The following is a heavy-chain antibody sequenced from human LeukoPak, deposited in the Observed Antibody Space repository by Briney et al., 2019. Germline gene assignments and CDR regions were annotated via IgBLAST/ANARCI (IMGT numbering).Heavy chain of an antibody. J-gene: IGHJ5*02. CDR2: IYYTGST. D-gene: IGHD5-12*01. V-gene: IGHV4-59*01. CDR3: ARDPGVGYDCRWFDP. CDR1: GGSINAFY. Sequence: SETLSLTCTVSGGSINAFYWSWMRQPPGKGLEWIGHIYYTGSTTYNPSLRNRVTISLDTSNNQFSLKLNSVTAADTGVYFCARDPGVGYDCRWFDPWGQGALVTVSS.